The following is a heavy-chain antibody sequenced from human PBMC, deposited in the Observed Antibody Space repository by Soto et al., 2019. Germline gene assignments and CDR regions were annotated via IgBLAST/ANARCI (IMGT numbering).Heavy chain of an antibody. CDR2: ISSSGSTK. V-gene: IGHV3-11*01. J-gene: IGHJ5*02. D-gene: IGHD2-2*01. Sequence: QVQLVESGGGLVKPGGSLRLSCAASGFTFSDYYMGWIRQAPGKGLEWVSCISSSGSTKYYADSVKGRFTVSRDNAKNSLYLQINSLRAEDTAVYYCARVPCTSTICLPLGWFDPWGQGTLVTVSS. CDR1: GFTFSDYY. CDR3: ARVPCTSTICLPLGWFDP.